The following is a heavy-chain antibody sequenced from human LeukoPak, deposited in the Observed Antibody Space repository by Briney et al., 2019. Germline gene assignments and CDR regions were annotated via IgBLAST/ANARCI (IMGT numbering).Heavy chain of an antibody. V-gene: IGHV3-23*01. CDR1: GFTFSSYA. CDR2: ISGSGGST. J-gene: IGHJ4*02. CDR3: AKDVMVVAAKTVDY. Sequence: GGSLGLSCAASGFTFSSYAMSWVRQAPGKGLEWVSAISGSGGSTYYADSVKGRFTISRDNSKNTLYLQMNSLRAEDTAVYYCAKDVMVVAAKTVDYWGQGTLVTVSS. D-gene: IGHD2-15*01.